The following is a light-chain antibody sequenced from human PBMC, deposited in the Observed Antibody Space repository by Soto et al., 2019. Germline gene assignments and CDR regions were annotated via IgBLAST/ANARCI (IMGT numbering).Light chain of an antibody. V-gene: IGKV3-20*01. CDR1: HSLTRNY. CDR2: GAN. J-gene: IGKJ4*01. CDR3: QQYTKSPLT. Sequence: DIVLTQFPGTLSFSPGERATLSCRASHSLTRNYLAWYQQKVGQAPRLLIYGANTRAAGIPDRFSGSGSGTDFTLTISRLEPEDFAVYYCQQYTKSPLTFGGGTKVDIK.